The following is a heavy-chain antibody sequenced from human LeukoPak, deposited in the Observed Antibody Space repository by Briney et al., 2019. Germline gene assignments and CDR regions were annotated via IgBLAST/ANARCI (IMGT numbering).Heavy chain of an antibody. J-gene: IGHJ4*02. V-gene: IGHV3-64D*06. D-gene: IGHD5-24*01. Sequence: QPGGSLRLSCSVSGFTFSSYAMHWVRQAPGKGLQYVSSISSNGDSTYCAASVKGRFTISRDNSKSTLYLQMSSLRAEDTAVYYCVKDRWIDYWGQGALVTVSS. CDR1: GFTFSSYA. CDR3: VKDRWIDY. CDR2: ISSNGDST.